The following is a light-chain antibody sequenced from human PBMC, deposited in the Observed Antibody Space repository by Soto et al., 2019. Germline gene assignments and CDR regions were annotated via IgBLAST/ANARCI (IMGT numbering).Light chain of an antibody. CDR2: EXX. CDR1: SSDVGSYNR. CDR3: SSYTSSSTYV. V-gene: IGLV2-18*02. J-gene: IGLJ1*01. Sequence: QSALTQPPSVSGSPGQSVTISCTGTSSDVGSYNRVSWYQQPPGTAPKLMIYEXXXRXXGVPDRFXGSKSGNTASLTISGXXXXXXXXXYCSSYTSSSTYVFGTGTKLTVL.